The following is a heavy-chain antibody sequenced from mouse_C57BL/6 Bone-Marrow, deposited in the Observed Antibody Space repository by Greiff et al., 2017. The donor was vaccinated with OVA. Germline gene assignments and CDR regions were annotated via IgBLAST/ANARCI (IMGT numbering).Heavy chain of an antibody. CDR1: GFNIKDDY. CDR2: IDPENGDT. D-gene: IGHD1-1*01. J-gene: IGHJ4*01. V-gene: IGHV14-4*01. CDR3: TSAVVARSYYAMDY. Sequence: EVQLQQSGAELVRPGASVKLSCTASGFNIKDDYMHWVKQRPEQGLEWIGWIDPENGDTEYASKFQGKATITADTSSNTAYLQLSSLTSEDTAVYYCTSAVVARSYYAMDYWGQGTSVTVSS.